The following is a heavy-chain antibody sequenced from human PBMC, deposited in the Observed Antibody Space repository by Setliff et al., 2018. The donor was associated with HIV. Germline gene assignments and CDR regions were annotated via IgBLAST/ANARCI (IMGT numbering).Heavy chain of an antibody. J-gene: IGHJ5*02. D-gene: IGHD6-19*01. CDR1: GYTFTSYA. V-gene: IGHV1-69*10. Sequence: SVKVSCKASGYTFTSYAMHWVRQAPGQRLEWMGWIIPILGIANYAQKFQGRVTITADESTSTAYMELSSLRSEDTAVYYCARAPRGSGWYPNWFDPWGQGTLVTVSS. CDR2: IIPILGIA. CDR3: ARAPRGSGWYPNWFDP.